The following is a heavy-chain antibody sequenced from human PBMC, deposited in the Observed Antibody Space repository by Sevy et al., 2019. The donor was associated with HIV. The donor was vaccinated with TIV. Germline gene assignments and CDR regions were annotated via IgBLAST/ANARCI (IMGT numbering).Heavy chain of an antibody. J-gene: IGHJ5*02. Sequence: SETLSLTCTVSGGSISSGDYYWSWIRQPPGKGLEWIGYIYYSGSTYYNPSLKSRVTISVDTPKNQFSLKLSSVTAADTAVYYCARGPGTTGTTGWFDPWGQGTLVTVSS. V-gene: IGHV4-30-4*01. CDR3: ARGPGTTGTTGWFDP. CDR1: GGSISSGDYY. D-gene: IGHD1-1*01. CDR2: IYYSGST.